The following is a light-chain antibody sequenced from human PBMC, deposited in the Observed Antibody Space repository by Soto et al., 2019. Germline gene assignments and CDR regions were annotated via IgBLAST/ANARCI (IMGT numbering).Light chain of an antibody. CDR3: QQYNNWPRT. CDR2: GAS. J-gene: IGKJ2*01. CDR1: QSVSSN. V-gene: IGKV3-15*01. Sequence: EIVMTQSPATLSVSPGERATVSCRASQSVSSNLAWYQQKPGQAPRLLIYGASTRAAGIPARLGGSGSGTEFTLTIGSLQSEDCAVYYCQQYNNWPRTFGQGTKLEIK.